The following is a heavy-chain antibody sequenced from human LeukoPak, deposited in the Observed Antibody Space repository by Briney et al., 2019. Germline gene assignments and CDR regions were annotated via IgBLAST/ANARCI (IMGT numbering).Heavy chain of an antibody. CDR1: GYTFTSYA. CDR2: INAGNGNT. V-gene: IGHV1-3*01. CDR3: AITMTTVTTGLGYFQH. J-gene: IGHJ1*01. D-gene: IGHD4-17*01. Sequence: ASVEVSFKASGYTFTSYAMHWVRQAPGQRLEWMGWINAGNGNTKYSQKFQGRVTITRDTSASTAYMELSSLRSEDTAVYYCAITMTTVTTGLGYFQHWGQGTLVTVSS.